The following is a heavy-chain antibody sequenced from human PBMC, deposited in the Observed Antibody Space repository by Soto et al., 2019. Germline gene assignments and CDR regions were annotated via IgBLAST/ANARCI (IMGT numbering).Heavy chain of an antibody. D-gene: IGHD5-12*01. CDR1: GYTFTGYY. Sequence: ASVKVSCKASGYTFTGYYMHWVRQAPGQGLEWMGWINPNSGGTNYAQKFQGRVTMTRDTSISTAYMELSRLRSDDTAVYYCARVPRWRREGYNLNYWGQGTLVTVSS. CDR2: INPNSGGT. V-gene: IGHV1-2*02. J-gene: IGHJ4*02. CDR3: ARVPRWRREGYNLNY.